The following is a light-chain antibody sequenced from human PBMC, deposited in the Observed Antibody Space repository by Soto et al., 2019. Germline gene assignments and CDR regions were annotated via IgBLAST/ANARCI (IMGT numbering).Light chain of an antibody. CDR1: QTVRNTF. CDR3: QHCGTLPT. V-gene: IGKV3-20*01. J-gene: IGKJ1*01. CDR2: GAS. Sequence: EIVLTQSPGTLSSSPGEGATLSCRASQTVRNTFLAWYQQIPGRAPRLLIYGASNRATGIPDRFSGSGAGTDFTRTISRLGREDFAAEYCQHCGTLPTFGQGTKVEMK.